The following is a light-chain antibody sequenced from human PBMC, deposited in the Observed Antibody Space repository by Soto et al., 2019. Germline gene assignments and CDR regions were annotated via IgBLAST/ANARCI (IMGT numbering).Light chain of an antibody. CDR2: AAS. V-gene: IGKV3D-7*01. CDR3: HQDYNLPT. CDR1: QSISSSY. J-gene: IGKJ2*01. Sequence: EIVMTQSPATLSLSPGERVTLSCRASQSISSSYVSWYQKKPGQAPRLLIYAASTRATGIPARFSGSGSGTDFTLSISSLQPEDFAFYFCHQDYNLPTFGQGTKLEIK.